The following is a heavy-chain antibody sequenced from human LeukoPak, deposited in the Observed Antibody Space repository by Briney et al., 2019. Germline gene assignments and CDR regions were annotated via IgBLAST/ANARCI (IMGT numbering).Heavy chain of an antibody. Sequence: PSETLSLTCAVYGGSFSGYYWSWIRQPPGKGLEWIGEINHSRSTNYNPSLKSRVTISVDTSKNQFSLKLSSVTAADTAVYYCARVRLLRYFDWLPRGNWFDPWGQGTLVTVSS. J-gene: IGHJ5*02. D-gene: IGHD3-9*01. CDR2: INHSRST. CDR1: GGSFSGYY. CDR3: ARVRLLRYFDWLPRGNWFDP. V-gene: IGHV4-34*01.